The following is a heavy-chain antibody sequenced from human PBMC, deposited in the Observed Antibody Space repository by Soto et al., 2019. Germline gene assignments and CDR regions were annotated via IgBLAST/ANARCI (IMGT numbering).Heavy chain of an antibody. CDR2: IYSGGTT. V-gene: IGHV3-66*01. J-gene: IGHJ6*02. CDR3: ARGGSGSDWDYYGMDV. D-gene: IGHD3-10*01. Sequence: EVQLVESGGGLVQPGESLRLSCAGSALTASKNYMSWVRQPPGKGLEWVSVIYSGGTTYYADSVKDRFSISRDNSKSTPYREMDNLRAGDTAVYYCARGGSGSDWDYYGMDVWGQGTTVTVSS. CDR1: ALTASKNY.